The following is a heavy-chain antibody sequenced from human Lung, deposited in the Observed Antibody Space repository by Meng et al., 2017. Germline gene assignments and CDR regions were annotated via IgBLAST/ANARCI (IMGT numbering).Heavy chain of an antibody. CDR1: GFTFSSYG. CDR3: ARGGWYSSSSRIDY. V-gene: IGHV3-33*01. CDR2: IWYDGSNK. J-gene: IGHJ4*02. Sequence: GGSGGGVAQPGRSLRLSWAACGFTFSSYGMHWVRQAPGKGLEWVAVIWYDGSNKYYADSVKGRFTISRDNSKNTLYLQMNSLRAEDTAVYYCARGGWYSSSSRIDYWGQGTLVTVSS. D-gene: IGHD6-13*01.